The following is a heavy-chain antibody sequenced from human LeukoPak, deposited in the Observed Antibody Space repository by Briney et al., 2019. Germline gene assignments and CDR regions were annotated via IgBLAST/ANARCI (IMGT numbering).Heavy chain of an antibody. CDR3: ARVSGYSSGATFDY. V-gene: IGHV4-61*02. D-gene: IGHD6-19*01. Sequence: PSQTLSLTCTVSGGSISSGSYYWSWIRQPAGKGLEWIGRIYTSGSTNYNPSLKSRATISVDTSKNQFSLKLSSVTAADTAVYYCARVSGYSSGATFDYWGQGTLVTVSS. J-gene: IGHJ4*02. CDR2: IYTSGST. CDR1: GGSISSGSYY.